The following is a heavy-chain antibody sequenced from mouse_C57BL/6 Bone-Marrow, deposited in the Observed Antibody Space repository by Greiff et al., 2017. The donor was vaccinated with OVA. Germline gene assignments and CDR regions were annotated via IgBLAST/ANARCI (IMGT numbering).Heavy chain of an antibody. J-gene: IGHJ1*03. CDR2: IGPGSGST. D-gene: IGHD1-1*01. V-gene: IGHV1-77*01. CDR1: GYTFTDYY. Sequence: VQLQQSGAELVKPGASVKISWKASGYTFTDYYINWVKQRPGQGLEWIGKIGPGSGSTYYNEKFKGKATLTADKSSSTAYMQLSSLTSEDSAVYFCARSPFITTVVATGYFDVWGTGTTVTVSS. CDR3: ARSPFITTVVATGYFDV.